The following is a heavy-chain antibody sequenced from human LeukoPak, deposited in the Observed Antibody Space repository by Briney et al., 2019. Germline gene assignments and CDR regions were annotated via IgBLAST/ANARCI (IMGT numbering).Heavy chain of an antibody. CDR2: ISSSSSTI. V-gene: IGHV3-48*01. Sequence: GGSLRLSCAASGFTFSSYSMNWVRQAPGKGLEWVSYISSSSSTIYSADSVEGRFTISRDNAKNSLYLQMNSLRAEDTAVYYCARAGYCSSTSCPNYYGMDVWGQGTTVTVSS. CDR1: GFTFSSYS. J-gene: IGHJ6*02. D-gene: IGHD2-2*01. CDR3: ARAGYCSSTSCPNYYGMDV.